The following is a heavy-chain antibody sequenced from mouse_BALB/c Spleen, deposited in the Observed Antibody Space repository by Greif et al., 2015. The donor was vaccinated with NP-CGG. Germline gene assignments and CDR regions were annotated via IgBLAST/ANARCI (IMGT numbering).Heavy chain of an antibody. CDR3: ASSAEGYGNYAWFAY. CDR1: GYTFTSYW. Sequence: QVQLKQSGAELVKPGASVKLSCKASGYTFTSYWMHWVMQRPGQGLEWIGEINPSNGRTNYNEKFKSKATLTVDKSSSTAYIQLSSLTSEDSAVYYCASSAEGYGNYAWFAYWGQGTLVTVSA. CDR2: INPSNGRT. D-gene: IGHD2-1*01. J-gene: IGHJ3*01. V-gene: IGHV1S81*02.